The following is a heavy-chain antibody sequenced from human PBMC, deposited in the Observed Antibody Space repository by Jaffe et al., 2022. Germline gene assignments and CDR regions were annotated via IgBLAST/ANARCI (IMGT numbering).Heavy chain of an antibody. CDR2: INTNTGNP. J-gene: IGHJ4*02. V-gene: IGHV7-4-1*02. CDR1: GYTFTSYA. Sequence: QVQLVQSGSELKKPGASVKVSCKASGYTFTSYAMNWVRQAPGQGLEWMGWINTNTGNPTYAQGFTGRFVFSLDTSVSTAYLQISSLKAEDTAVYYCARGLWYYYGSGSYRTSHSFDYWGQGTLVTVSS. D-gene: IGHD3-10*01. CDR3: ARGLWYYYGSGSYRTSHSFDY.